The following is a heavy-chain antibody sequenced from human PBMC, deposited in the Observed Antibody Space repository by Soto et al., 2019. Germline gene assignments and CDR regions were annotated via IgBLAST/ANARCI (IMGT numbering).Heavy chain of an antibody. Sequence: EVQLVESGGGLVKPGGSLRLSCAASGFTFSSYSMNWVRQAPGKGLEWVSSISSSSSYIYYAYSVKGRFTISRDNAKNSLYLQMNSLRDEDTAVYYCARERIEEYQLLTMTDYYYYMDVWGKGTTVPVSS. CDR2: ISSSSSYI. CDR1: GFTFSSYS. V-gene: IGHV3-21*01. CDR3: ARERIEEYQLLTMTDYYYYMDV. D-gene: IGHD2-2*01. J-gene: IGHJ6*03.